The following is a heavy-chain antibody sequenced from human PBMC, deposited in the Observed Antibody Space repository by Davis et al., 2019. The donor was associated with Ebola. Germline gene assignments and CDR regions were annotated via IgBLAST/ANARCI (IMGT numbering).Heavy chain of an antibody. J-gene: IGHJ4*02. D-gene: IGHD2-15*01. CDR2: IKQDGSER. CDR1: GFTFSGYW. V-gene: IGHV3-7*01. CDR3: ARGGDCSGGSCYPDS. Sequence: GGSLRLSCAASGFTFSGYWMSWVRQAPGEGLEWVANIKQDGSERYYVDSVKGRFTISRDNAKNSLSLQMNSLRAEDTAVYYCARGGDCSGGSCYPDSWGQGTLVTVSS.